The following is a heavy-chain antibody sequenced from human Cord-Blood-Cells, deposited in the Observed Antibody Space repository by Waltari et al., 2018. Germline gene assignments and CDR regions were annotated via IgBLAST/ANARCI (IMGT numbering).Heavy chain of an antibody. J-gene: IGHJ4*02. CDR2: ISAYNGNT. CDR3: ARDQLGIDY. Sequence: QVQLVQSGSEVKKPGASVKVSCKHSGYTFTTYGISSGRQDPGQSPGWVRQAPGQGLEWMGWISAYNGNTNYAQKLQGRVTMTTDTSTSTAYMELRSLRSDDTAVYYCARDQLGIDYWGQGTLVTVSS. V-gene: IGHV1-18*01. CDR1: GYTFTTYG. D-gene: IGHD7-27*01.